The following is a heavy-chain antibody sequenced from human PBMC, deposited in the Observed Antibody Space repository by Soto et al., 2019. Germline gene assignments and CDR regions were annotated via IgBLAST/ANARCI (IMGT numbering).Heavy chain of an antibody. J-gene: IGHJ4*02. CDR1: GYTFTSYA. CDR3: ASSAYSSSWYTATDSYYFDY. D-gene: IGHD6-13*01. CDR2: INAGNGNT. Sequence: GASVKVSCKASGYTFTSYAMHWVRQAPGQRLEWMGWINAGNGNTKYSQKFQGRVTITRDTSASTACMELSSLRSEDTAVYYCASSAYSSSWYTATDSYYFDYWGQGTLVTVSS. V-gene: IGHV1-3*01.